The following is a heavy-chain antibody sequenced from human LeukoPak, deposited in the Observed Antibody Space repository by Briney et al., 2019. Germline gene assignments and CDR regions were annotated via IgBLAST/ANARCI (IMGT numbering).Heavy chain of an antibody. CDR1: GGSISTANYY. D-gene: IGHD3-3*01. CDR3: ARDVSGWGAFDI. V-gene: IGHV4-39*07. J-gene: IGHJ3*02. Sequence: SETLSLTCTVSGGSISTANYYWGWIRQPPGKGLEWIGSIYYSGSTYYNPSLKSRVTISVDTSKNQFSLKLSSVTAADTAVYYCARDVSGWGAFDIWGQGTMVTVSS. CDR2: IYYSGST.